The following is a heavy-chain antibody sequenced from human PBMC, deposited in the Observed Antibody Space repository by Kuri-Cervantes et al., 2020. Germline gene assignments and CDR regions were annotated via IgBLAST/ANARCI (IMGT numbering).Heavy chain of an antibody. Sequence: GGSLRLSCSASGFTFSSYGMHWVRQAPGKGLEWVAVIWYDGSSKYCADYVKGRFTISRDNSKNTLYLQMNSLRAEDTAVYYGARGWDPDTAMVNGGAFDIWGQGTMVTVSS. D-gene: IGHD5-18*01. CDR2: IWYDGSSK. CDR3: ARGWDPDTAMVNGGAFDI. CDR1: GFTFSSYG. J-gene: IGHJ3*02. V-gene: IGHV3-33*01.